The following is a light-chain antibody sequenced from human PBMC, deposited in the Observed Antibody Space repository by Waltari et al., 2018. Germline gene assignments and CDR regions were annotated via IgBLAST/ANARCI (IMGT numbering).Light chain of an antibody. J-gene: IGLJ3*02. V-gene: IGLV2-23*01. Sequence: QSALTQPAPVSGTPGPSITIPCTGSSSDVGNFNLVPWYQLHPGKAPKLLIFEATKRPSGISYHFSGSKSGNTASLTISGLQAEDEADYFCCSYAGSSSPRLFGGGTKLSVL. CDR1: SSDVGNFNL. CDR2: EAT. CDR3: CSYAGSSSPRL.